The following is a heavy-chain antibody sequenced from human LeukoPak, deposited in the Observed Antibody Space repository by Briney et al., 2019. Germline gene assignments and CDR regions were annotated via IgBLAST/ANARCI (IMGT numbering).Heavy chain of an antibody. Sequence: PGGSLRLSRAASGFTFSNYWMTWVRQAPGKGLEGVANIKEDGSEIFYVDSVKGRFTNSRDTARNSRYLQMNSLRAADPAVYYCTRTPAGVDYWGQGTLVTVSS. D-gene: IGHD3-10*01. V-gene: IGHV3-7*01. J-gene: IGHJ4*02. CDR1: GFTFSNYW. CDR3: TRTPAGVDY. CDR2: IKEDGSEI.